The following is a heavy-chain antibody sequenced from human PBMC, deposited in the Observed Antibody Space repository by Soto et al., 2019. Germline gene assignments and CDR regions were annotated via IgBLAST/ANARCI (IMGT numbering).Heavy chain of an antibody. CDR2: IYTSGST. V-gene: IGHV4-4*07. CDR3: ARLLLHARYEASGYDSFDV. J-gene: IGHJ3*01. CDR1: GGSISSYY. Sequence: SETLSLTCTVSGGSISSYYWSWIRQPAGKGLEWIGRIYTSGSTNYNPSLKSRLDISVDTSENQFSLKLTSVTAADTAVYYCARLLLHARYEASGYDSFDVWGQGTMVSVSS. D-gene: IGHD3-22*01.